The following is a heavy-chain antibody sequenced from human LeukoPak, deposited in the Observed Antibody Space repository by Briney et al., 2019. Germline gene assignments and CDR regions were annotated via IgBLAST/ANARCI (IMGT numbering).Heavy chain of an antibody. CDR3: AKDRFGGWFGELDY. CDR2: ISGSGGST. Sequence: GGSLRLSCAASGFTFSSYAMSWDRQAPGKGLEWVSAISGSGGSTYYADSVKGRFTISRDNSKNTLYLQMNSLRAEDTAVYYRAKDRFGGWFGELDYWGQGTLVTVSS. V-gene: IGHV3-23*01. D-gene: IGHD3-10*01. CDR1: GFTFSSYA. J-gene: IGHJ4*02.